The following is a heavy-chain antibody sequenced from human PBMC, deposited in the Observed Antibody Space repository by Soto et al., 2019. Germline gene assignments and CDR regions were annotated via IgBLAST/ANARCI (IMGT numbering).Heavy chain of an antibody. CDR1: GGSISRYY. V-gene: IGHV4-59*01. CDR2: IYYSGST. CDR3: ARVPFIAASSYYYYGMDV. J-gene: IGHJ6*02. Sequence: SDTLSLPCTVSGGSISRYYWSWIRQPPGKGLEWIGYIYYSGSTNYNPSLKSRVTISVDTSKNQFSLKLSSVTAADTAVYYCARVPFIAASSYYYYGMDVWGQGTTVTVSS. D-gene: IGHD6-13*01.